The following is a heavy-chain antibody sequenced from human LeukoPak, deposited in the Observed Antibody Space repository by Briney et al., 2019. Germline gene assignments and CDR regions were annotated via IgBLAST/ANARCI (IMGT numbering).Heavy chain of an antibody. J-gene: IGHJ3*02. D-gene: IGHD3-9*01. CDR2: IIPIFGTA. CDR3: ARGGVGYLSYDILTGYLDDAFDI. CDR1: GGTFSSYA. V-gene: IGHV1-69*13. Sequence: GASVKVSCKASGGTFSSYAISWVRQAPGQGLEWMGGIIPIFGTANYAQKFQGRVTITADESTSTAYMELSSLRSEDTAVYYCARGGVGYLSYDILTGYLDDAFDIWGQGTMVTVSS.